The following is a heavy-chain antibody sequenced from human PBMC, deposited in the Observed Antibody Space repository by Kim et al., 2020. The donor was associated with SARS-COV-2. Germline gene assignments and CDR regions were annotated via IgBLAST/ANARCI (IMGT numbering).Heavy chain of an antibody. CDR3: ATRARGDYYFYY. D-gene: IGHD2-21*02. J-gene: IGHJ4*02. V-gene: IGHV5-51*01. CDR1: GYTFSSYW. Sequence: GESLKISCKTSGYTFSSYWIAWVRQMPGKGLEWMGIIFPGDSDTRYSPSFQGQVTISVDKSITTAYLQWSSLKASDSAMYYCATRARGDYYFYYWGQGTLVTVSS. CDR2: IFPGDSDT.